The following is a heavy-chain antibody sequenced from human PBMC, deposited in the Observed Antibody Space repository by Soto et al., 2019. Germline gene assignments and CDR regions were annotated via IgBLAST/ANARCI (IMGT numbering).Heavy chain of an antibody. CDR1: GGSFSTYY. CDR3: ARGGSNDWQVALDI. J-gene: IGHJ3*02. V-gene: IGHV4-34*01. D-gene: IGHD3-16*01. Sequence: KTSETLSLTCVVSGGSFSTYYYYWIRRSPGKGLEWIGEINHSGNNNYSPSLKSRVAMSLDTSKNEFSLKLTSVTAADTAVYYCARGGSNDWQVALDIWGQGTMVTVSS. CDR2: INHSGNN.